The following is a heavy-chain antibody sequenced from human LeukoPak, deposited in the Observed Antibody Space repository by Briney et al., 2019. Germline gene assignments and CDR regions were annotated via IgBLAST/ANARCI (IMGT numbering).Heavy chain of an antibody. CDR3: ARDPHDSSGYYP. CDR2: IYYSGST. Sequence: PSETLSLTCTVSGGSISSSSYYWGWIRQPPGKGLEWIGSIYYSGSTYYNPSLKSRVTISVDTSKNQFSLKLSSVTAADTAVYYCARDPHDSSGYYPWGQGTLVTVSS. V-gene: IGHV4-39*07. D-gene: IGHD3-22*01. CDR1: GGSISSSSYY. J-gene: IGHJ5*02.